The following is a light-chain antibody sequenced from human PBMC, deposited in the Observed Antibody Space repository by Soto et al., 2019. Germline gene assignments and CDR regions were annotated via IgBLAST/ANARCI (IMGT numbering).Light chain of an antibody. Sequence: EIVLTQSTATLSLSPGERATLSCRASQNVGNDLVWYHQKRGQAPRLLIYSSSNRATGIPARFTGSASGTASSLNISSLEPEEFPAYYFQQRSNWPPTFGGGTKVEIK. V-gene: IGKV3-11*01. CDR3: QQRSNWPPT. J-gene: IGKJ4*01. CDR1: QNVGND. CDR2: SSS.